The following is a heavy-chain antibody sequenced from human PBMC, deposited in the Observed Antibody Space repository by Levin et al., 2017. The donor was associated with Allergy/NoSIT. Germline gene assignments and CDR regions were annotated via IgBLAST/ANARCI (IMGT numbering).Heavy chain of an antibody. D-gene: IGHD1-1*01. CDR2: ISASGAST. J-gene: IGHJ4*02. V-gene: IGHV3-23*01. CDR1: GFTFSSNA. Sequence: PGGSLRLSCAASGFTFSSNAMGWVRQAPGKGLEWVSTISASGASTYYADSVKGRFTISRDNSKNTLYLQMNSLRAEDTAVYYCAKGGQLEFDYWGQGTLVTVSS. CDR3: AKGGQLEFDY.